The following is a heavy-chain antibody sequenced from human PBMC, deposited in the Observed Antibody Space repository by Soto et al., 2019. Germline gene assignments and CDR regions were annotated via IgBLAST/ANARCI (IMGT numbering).Heavy chain of an antibody. V-gene: IGHV3-23*01. J-gene: IGHJ6*02. CDR1: GFTFSVYA. Sequence: AGGSLRLSCAASGFTFSVYAMSWVRQAPGKGLEWVSAISGSGDTTYYEDSVKGRFTISRDNSKNTLSLQMNSLRAEDTAVYYCAKPLGGYYYYGMDVWGQGTTVTVSS. CDR3: AKPLGGYYYYGMDV. CDR2: ISGSGDTT.